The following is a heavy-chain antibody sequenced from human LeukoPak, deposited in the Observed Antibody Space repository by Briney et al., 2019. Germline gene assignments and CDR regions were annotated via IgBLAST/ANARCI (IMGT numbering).Heavy chain of an antibody. CDR1: RYTLTSYA. CDR2: INSNTAIP. CDR3: ARPSGNYSFRYYYMDV. V-gene: IGHV7-4-1*02. J-gene: IGHJ6*03. D-gene: IGHD1-26*01. Sequence: ASVKVSCKASRYTLTSYAINWVRQAPGQGLEWMGWINSNTAIPTYAQGLTGRFVFSLDTSVSTAYLQISSLKAEDTAVYYCARPSGNYSFRYYYMDVWGQGTTVTVSS.